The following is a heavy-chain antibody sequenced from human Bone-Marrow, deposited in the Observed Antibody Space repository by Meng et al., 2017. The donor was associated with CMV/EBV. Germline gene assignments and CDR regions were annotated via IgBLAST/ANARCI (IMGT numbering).Heavy chain of an antibody. CDR2: ISGSGGST. D-gene: IGHD3-3*01. CDR1: GFTFSSYA. Sequence: GESLKISCAASGFTFSSYAMSWVRQAPGKGLEWVSAISGSGGSTYYADSVKGRFTISRDNSKNTLYLQMNSLRAEDTAVYYCAKRITIFGVVITPYYYYGMDVWGQGTTVTVSS. CDR3: AKRITIFGVVITPYYYYGMDV. J-gene: IGHJ6*02. V-gene: IGHV3-23*01.